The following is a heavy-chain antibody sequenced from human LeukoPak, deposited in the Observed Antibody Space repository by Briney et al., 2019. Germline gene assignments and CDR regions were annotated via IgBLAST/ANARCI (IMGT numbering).Heavy chain of an antibody. Sequence: SETLSLTCAVCGGSFSGYYWSWIRQPPGKGLELSGEINHSGSTNYNPSLKSRVTISVDTSKNQFSLKLSSVTAADTAVYYCARGIAVAGTLYYFDYWGQGTLVTVSS. J-gene: IGHJ4*02. V-gene: IGHV4-34*01. CDR1: GGSFSGYY. D-gene: IGHD6-19*01. CDR2: INHSGST. CDR3: ARGIAVAGTLYYFDY.